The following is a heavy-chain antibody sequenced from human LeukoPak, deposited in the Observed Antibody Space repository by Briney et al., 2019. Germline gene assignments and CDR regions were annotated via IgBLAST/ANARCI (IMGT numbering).Heavy chain of an antibody. D-gene: IGHD3-10*01. Sequence: GESLKISCKGSGYSFTSFWIGWVRQMPGKGLGWMGIIYPGDSDTRYSPSFQGQVTISADKSISTAYLQWRSLKASNTAMYYCARHVSPPYYGSGSPFDYWGQGTLVTVSS. CDR1: GYSFTSFW. J-gene: IGHJ4*02. V-gene: IGHV5-51*01. CDR2: IYPGDSDT. CDR3: ARHVSPPYYGSGSPFDY.